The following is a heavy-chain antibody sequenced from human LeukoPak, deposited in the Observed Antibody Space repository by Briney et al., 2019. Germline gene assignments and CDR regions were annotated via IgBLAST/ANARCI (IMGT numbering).Heavy chain of an antibody. J-gene: IGHJ4*02. CDR1: GFTFSSYS. V-gene: IGHV3-21*01. Sequence: PGGSLRLSCAASGFTFSSYSMNWVRQAPGKGLEWVSSISSSSSYIYYADSVKGRFTISRDNAKNSLYLQMNSLRAEDTAVYYCARDTGSLSTDFDYWDQGTLVTVSS. CDR3: ARDTGSLSTDFDY. D-gene: IGHD1-14*01. CDR2: ISSSSSYI.